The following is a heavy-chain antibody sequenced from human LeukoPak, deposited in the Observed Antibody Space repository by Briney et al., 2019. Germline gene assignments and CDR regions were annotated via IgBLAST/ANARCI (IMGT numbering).Heavy chain of an antibody. D-gene: IGHD3-9*01. J-gene: IGHJ5*02. CDR2: INTNSGGT. CDR1: GYIFTGYF. CDR3: ARDHLPDYDILTGYYGSGWFDP. V-gene: IGHV1-2*02. Sequence: ASVKVSCRASGYIFTGYFMHWVRQAPGQGLEWMGCINTNSGGTNYAQKLQGRVTMTTDTSTSTAYMELRSLRSDDTAVYYCARDHLPDYDILTGYYGSGWFDPWGQGTLVTVSS.